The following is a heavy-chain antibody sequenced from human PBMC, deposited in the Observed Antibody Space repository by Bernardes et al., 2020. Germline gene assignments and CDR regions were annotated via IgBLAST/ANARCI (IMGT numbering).Heavy chain of an antibody. Sequence: ASVKVSCKASGYTFTGYYMHWVRQAPGQGLEWMGRINPNSGGTNYAQKFQGRVTMTRDTSISTAYMELSRLRSDDTAVYYCARTARGGAVQGAKNWFDPWGQGTLVTVSS. CDR2: INPNSGGT. D-gene: IGHD3-10*01. CDR3: ARTARGGAVQGAKNWFDP. V-gene: IGHV1-2*06. J-gene: IGHJ5*02. CDR1: GYTFTGYY.